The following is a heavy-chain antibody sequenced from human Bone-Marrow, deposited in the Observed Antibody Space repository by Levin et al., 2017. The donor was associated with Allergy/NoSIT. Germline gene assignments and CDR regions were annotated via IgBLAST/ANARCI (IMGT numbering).Heavy chain of an antibody. Sequence: PGGSLRLSCAASGFTFSEFWMSWVRQTQGKGLEWLGRVKSNADGATTDYAAPVAGRFIISREDSESTLYLHIHSLKTEDTAVYYCTPTVTGTGTKVFDYWGQGTLVTVSS. CDR2: VKSNADGATT. J-gene: IGHJ4*02. D-gene: IGHD1-14*01. CDR3: TPTVTGTGTKVFDY. V-gene: IGHV3-15*01. CDR1: GFTFSEFW.